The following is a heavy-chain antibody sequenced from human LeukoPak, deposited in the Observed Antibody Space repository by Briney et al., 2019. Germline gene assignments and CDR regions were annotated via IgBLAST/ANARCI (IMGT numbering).Heavy chain of an antibody. D-gene: IGHD3-10*01. Sequence: GESLRISCKGSGYRFTSYWISWVRQMPGKGLEWMGRIDPSDSHTDYSPSFQGHVTISADKSISTAYLQWSSMKASDTAMYYCARPSADGSGSYPYWGQGTLVTVSS. CDR2: IDPSDSHT. CDR3: ARPSADGSGSYPY. V-gene: IGHV5-10-1*01. J-gene: IGHJ4*02. CDR1: GYRFTSYW.